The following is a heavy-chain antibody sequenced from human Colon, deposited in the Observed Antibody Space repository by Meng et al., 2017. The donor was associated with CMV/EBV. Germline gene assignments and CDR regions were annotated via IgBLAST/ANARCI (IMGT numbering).Heavy chain of an antibody. CDR3: ARDPSGSRVPFDY. J-gene: IGHJ4*02. CDR1: GYTFSDYH. V-gene: IGHV1-2*02. D-gene: IGHD1-26*01. Sequence: QVHCVQSGAEVKKPWAAGKVSCKTSGYTFSDYHIHWVRQAPGQGLEWMGWINSNSGATDYAQKFQGRCTMTRDTSITTVYMELSSLRSDDTAVYYCARDPSGSRVPFDYWGQGSLVTVSS. CDR2: INSNSGAT.